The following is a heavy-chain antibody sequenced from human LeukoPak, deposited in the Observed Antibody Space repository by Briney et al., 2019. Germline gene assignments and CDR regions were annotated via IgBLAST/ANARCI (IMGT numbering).Heavy chain of an antibody. Sequence: ASVKVSCKASGYTFTSYGISWVRQAPGQGLEWMGWISAYNGNTNYAQKLQGRVTMTTDTSTSTAYMELRSLRSDDTAVYYCARLGYYYDSSGYYSAAVGDYWGQGTLVTVSS. CDR1: GYTFTSYG. CDR3: ARLGYYYDSSGYYSAAVGDY. V-gene: IGHV1-18*01. J-gene: IGHJ4*02. D-gene: IGHD3-22*01. CDR2: ISAYNGNT.